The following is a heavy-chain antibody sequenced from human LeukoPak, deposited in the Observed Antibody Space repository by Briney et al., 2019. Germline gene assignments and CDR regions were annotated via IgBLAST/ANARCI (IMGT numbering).Heavy chain of an antibody. CDR3: AKGRYCSSTSCPNYFDY. CDR2: ISWDGGST. CDR1: GFTFDDYT. D-gene: IGHD2-2*01. J-gene: IGHJ4*03. Sequence: PGGSLRLSCAASGFTFDDYTMHWVRQAPGKGLEWVSLISWDGGSTYYADSVKGRFTISRDNSKNSLYLQMNSLRTEDTALYYCAKGRYCSSTSCPNYFDYWGHGTLVTVSS. V-gene: IGHV3-43*01.